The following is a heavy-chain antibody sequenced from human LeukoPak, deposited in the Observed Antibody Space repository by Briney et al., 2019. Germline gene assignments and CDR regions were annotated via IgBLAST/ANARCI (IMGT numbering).Heavy chain of an antibody. J-gene: IGHJ6*02. CDR2: ISYDGSNK. V-gene: IGHV3-30*18. Sequence: QPGGSLRLSCAASGFTFSSYGMHWVRQAPGKGLEWVAVISYDGSNKYYADSVKGRFTISRDNSKNTLYLQMNSLRAEDTAVYYCAKDYGIGDYYYGMDVWGRGTTVTVSS. D-gene: IGHD4-17*01. CDR3: AKDYGIGDYYYGMDV. CDR1: GFTFSSYG.